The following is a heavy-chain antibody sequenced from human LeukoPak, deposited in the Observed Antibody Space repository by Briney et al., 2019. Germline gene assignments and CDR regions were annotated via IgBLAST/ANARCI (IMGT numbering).Heavy chain of an antibody. CDR3: GRGPGFGEPHLGDVYDFDY. CDR1: GGSFSGYY. J-gene: IGHJ4*02. D-gene: IGHD3-10*01. CDR2: INHSGST. Sequence: PSETLSLTCAVYGGSFSGYYWSWTRQPPAKGLEWIGEINHSGSTNYNPSLNSRVTISVDTSKNQFSLKLSSVTAADTAVYYCGRGPGFGEPHLGDVYDFDYWGQGTLVTVSS. V-gene: IGHV4-34*01.